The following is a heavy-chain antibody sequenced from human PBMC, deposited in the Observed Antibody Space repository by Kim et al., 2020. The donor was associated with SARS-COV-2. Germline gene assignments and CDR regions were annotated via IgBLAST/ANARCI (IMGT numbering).Heavy chain of an antibody. J-gene: IGHJ6*02. CDR2: INPNSGGT. D-gene: IGHD3-3*01. Sequence: ASVKVSCKASGYTFTGYYMHWVRQAPGQGLEWMGRINPNSGGTNYAQKFQGRVTMTRDTSISTAYMELSRLRSDDTAVYYCARDRDFWSGYFPRTLPESPSYYYYGMDVWGQGTTVTVSS. CDR1: GYTFTGYY. CDR3: ARDRDFWSGYFPRTLPESPSYYYYGMDV. V-gene: IGHV1-2*06.